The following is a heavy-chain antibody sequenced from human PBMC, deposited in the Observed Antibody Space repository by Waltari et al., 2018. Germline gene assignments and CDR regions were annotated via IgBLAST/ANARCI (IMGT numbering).Heavy chain of an antibody. CDR2: IYSSGTT. CDR1: GVSISSGPYY. Sequence: QVQLQESGPRLVKPSQTLSLTCTVSGVSISSGPYYWRWIRQSAGRGLEWIGRIYSSGTTKYNPSLKSRVSISIDRSKNQFFVRLTSATAADSAIYYCVRDWGGDDSGSVWGRGAPVTVSS. D-gene: IGHD3-10*01. V-gene: IGHV4-61*02. J-gene: IGHJ4*02. CDR3: VRDWGGDDSGSV.